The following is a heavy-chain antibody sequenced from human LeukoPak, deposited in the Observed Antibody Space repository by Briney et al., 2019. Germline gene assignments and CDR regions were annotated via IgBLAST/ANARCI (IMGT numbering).Heavy chain of an antibody. Sequence: SGGSLRLSRAASGFTFSDYYMSWIRQAPGKGLEWVSYIANSGSSIYYADSVKGRFTISRDNAKNSLYLQMNSLRAEDTAVYYCARVLHSRDPWLVPFDYWGQGTLVTVSS. V-gene: IGHV3-11*04. D-gene: IGHD6-19*01. J-gene: IGHJ4*02. CDR2: IANSGSSI. CDR3: ARVLHSRDPWLVPFDY. CDR1: GFTFSDYY.